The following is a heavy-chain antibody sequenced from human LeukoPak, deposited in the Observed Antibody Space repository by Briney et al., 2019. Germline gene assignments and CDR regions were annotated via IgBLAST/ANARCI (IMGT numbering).Heavy chain of an antibody. V-gene: IGHV3-43*02. J-gene: IGHJ4*02. CDR1: GFTFDDYA. CDR3: AKDRFGELVLDY. D-gene: IGHD3-10*01. Sequence: PGGSLRLSCAASGFTFDDYAMHWVRQAPGKGLEWVSLISGDGGSTYYADSVKGRFTISRDNIKNSLYLQMNSLRTEDTALYYCAKDRFGELVLDYWGQGTLVTVSS. CDR2: ISGDGGST.